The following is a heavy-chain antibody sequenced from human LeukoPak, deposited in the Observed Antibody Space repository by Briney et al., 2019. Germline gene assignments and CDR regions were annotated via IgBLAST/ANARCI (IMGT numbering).Heavy chain of an antibody. CDR3: AKDYYYDSSGYYYFDY. CDR1: GFTFSSYA. CDR2: ISGSGGST. Sequence: PGGSLRLSCAVSGFTFSSYAMSWVRQPPGKGLEWVSAISGSGGSTYYADSVKRWFTISRDNSENTLYLQMNSLRAEDTAVYYCAKDYYYDSSGYYYFDYWGQGTLVTVSS. D-gene: IGHD3-22*01. V-gene: IGHV3-23*01. J-gene: IGHJ4*02.